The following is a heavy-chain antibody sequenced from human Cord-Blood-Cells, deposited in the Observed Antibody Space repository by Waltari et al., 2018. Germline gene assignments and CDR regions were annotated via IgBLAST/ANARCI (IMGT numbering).Heavy chain of an antibody. J-gene: IGHJ3*02. V-gene: IGHV2-26*01. Sequence: QVTLKESGPVLVKPTETLTLTCTVSGFSLSNARMGVSWIRQPPGKALEWLAHIFSNDEKSYSTSRKSRLTISKDTSKSQVVLTMTNMDPVDTATYYCARILEDYDFWSGYYDAFDIWGQGTMVTVSS. D-gene: IGHD3-3*01. CDR1: GFSLSNARMG. CDR3: ARILEDYDFWSGYYDAFDI. CDR2: IFSNDEK.